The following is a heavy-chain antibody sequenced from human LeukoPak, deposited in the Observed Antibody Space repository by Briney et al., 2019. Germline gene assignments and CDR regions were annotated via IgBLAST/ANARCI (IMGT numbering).Heavy chain of an antibody. CDR2: IYSGGDT. V-gene: IGHV3-53*01. D-gene: IGHD2-2*01. CDR3: ARSPPASPFDY. CDR1: GFTVSRNY. J-gene: IGHJ4*02. Sequence: PGGSLRLSCAASGFTVSRNYMSWVHQAPGKGLEWVSVIYSGGDTYYADSVKGRFTISRDISKNTLYLQINSLRAEDTAFYHCARSPPASPFDYWGQGTLVTVSS.